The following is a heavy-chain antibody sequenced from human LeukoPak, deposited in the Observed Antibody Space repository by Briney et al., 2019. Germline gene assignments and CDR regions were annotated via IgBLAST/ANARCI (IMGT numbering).Heavy chain of an antibody. CDR2: IYYSGST. Sequence: SETLSLTCNVSGGSISSYYWSWIRQPPGKGLEWIGYIYYSGSTNYNPSLKSRVTISVDTSKNQFTLKLSSVTAADTAVYYCASTEYYSDSSVGAFEIWGQGTMVTVSS. J-gene: IGHJ3*02. CDR1: GGSISSYY. V-gene: IGHV4-59*01. CDR3: ASTEYYSDSSVGAFEI. D-gene: IGHD3-22*01.